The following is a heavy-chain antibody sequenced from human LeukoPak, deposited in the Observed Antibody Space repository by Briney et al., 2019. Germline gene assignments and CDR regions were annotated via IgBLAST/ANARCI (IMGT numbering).Heavy chain of an antibody. Sequence: GGSLRLSCAASGFTFSSYAMHWVRQAPGKGLEWVAVISYDGSNKYYADSVKGRFTISRDNAKNSLYLQMNSLRAEDTAVYYCARQYSYGSRAFDCWGQGTLVTVSS. D-gene: IGHD5-18*01. J-gene: IGHJ4*02. V-gene: IGHV3-30-3*01. CDR3: ARQYSYGSRAFDC. CDR1: GFTFSSYA. CDR2: ISYDGSNK.